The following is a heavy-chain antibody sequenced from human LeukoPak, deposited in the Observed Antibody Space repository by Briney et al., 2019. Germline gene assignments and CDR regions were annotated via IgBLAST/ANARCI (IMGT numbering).Heavy chain of an antibody. CDR2: ISSSGSTI. Sequence: GGSLRLSCAASGFTFSSYEMNWVRQAPGKGLEWVSYISSSGSTIYYADSVKGRFTISRDNAKNSLYLQMNSLRAEDTAVYYCARDREGYFNFDYWGQGTLVTVSS. V-gene: IGHV3-48*03. D-gene: IGHD2/OR15-2a*01. CDR1: GFTFSSYE. CDR3: ARDREGYFNFDY. J-gene: IGHJ4*02.